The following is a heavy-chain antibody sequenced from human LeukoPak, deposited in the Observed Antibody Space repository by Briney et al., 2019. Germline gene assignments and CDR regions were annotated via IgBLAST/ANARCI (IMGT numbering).Heavy chain of an antibody. CDR3: ARAGSGNYYIPRNSREEFDY. D-gene: IGHD3-10*01. J-gene: IGHJ4*02. Sequence: SETLSLTCTVSGGSISGSYWSWIRQPPGKGLEWIGYIYNSGSTNYNPSLKSRVAISVDTSKNQFSLKLSSVTAADTAVYYCARAGSGNYYIPRNSREEFDYWGQGTLVTVSS. CDR2: IYNSGST. CDR1: GGSISGSY. V-gene: IGHV4-59*08.